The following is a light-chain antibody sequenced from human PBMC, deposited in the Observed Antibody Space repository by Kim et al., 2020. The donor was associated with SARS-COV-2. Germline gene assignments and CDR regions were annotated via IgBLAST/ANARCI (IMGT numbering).Light chain of an antibody. CDR1: QIVSSSY. J-gene: IGKJ1*01. CDR3: HQYSGSILT. V-gene: IGKV3-20*01. CDR2: AAS. Sequence: PGERATLSCRTSQIVSSSYVAWYQQKAGQPPRLLIYAASSRATGVPDRISGSGFGTDFTLTISRLEPEDFAVYYCHQYSGSILTFGQGTKVE.